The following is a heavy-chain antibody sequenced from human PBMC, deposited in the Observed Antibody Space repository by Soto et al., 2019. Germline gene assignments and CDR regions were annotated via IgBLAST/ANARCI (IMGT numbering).Heavy chain of an antibody. CDR2: ISSDGNKQ. D-gene: IGHD3-16*02. V-gene: IGHV3-30*18. CDR3: AKDVGFVVYYMDV. J-gene: IGHJ6*03. Sequence: QVQLVESGGGVVQPGTYLRLSCAASGFTFSNYGMHWVRQAPGKGLEWVAVISSDGNKQYYVDSVEGRFTISRDNSKNTLYLQMNSLRPEDTAVYYCAKDVGFVVYYMDVWGKVTTVTVSS. CDR1: GFTFSNYG.